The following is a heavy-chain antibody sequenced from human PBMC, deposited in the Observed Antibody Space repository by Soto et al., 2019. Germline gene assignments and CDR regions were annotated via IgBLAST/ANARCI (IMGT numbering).Heavy chain of an antibody. D-gene: IGHD3-22*01. CDR3: ARRPYDSSGYYSLAFDI. CDR2: IDPSDSYT. CDR1: GYSFTSYW. J-gene: IGHJ3*02. V-gene: IGHV5-10-1*01. Sequence: GESLKISCKGSGYSFTSYWISWVRQMPGKGLEWMGRIDPSDSYTNYSPSFQGHVTISADKSISTAYLQWSSLKASDTAMYYCARRPYDSSGYYSLAFDIWGQGTMVTVSS.